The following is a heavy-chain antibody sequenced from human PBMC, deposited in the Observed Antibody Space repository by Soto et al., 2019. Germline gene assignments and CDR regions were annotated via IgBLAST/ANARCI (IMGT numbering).Heavy chain of an antibody. Sequence: PGGSRRRSWAASGFTFSSYEMNWGRQAPGKGLEWVSYISSRGSTIYYADSVNCRFTISRDNAKNSLYLQINSLRAEATALYYSARRGFSSVRARTLDYWGQGTLVTVSS. D-gene: IGHD3-10*02. CDR1: GFTFSSYE. V-gene: IGHV3-48*03. CDR3: ARRGFSSVRARTLDY. J-gene: IGHJ4*02. CDR2: ISSRGSTI.